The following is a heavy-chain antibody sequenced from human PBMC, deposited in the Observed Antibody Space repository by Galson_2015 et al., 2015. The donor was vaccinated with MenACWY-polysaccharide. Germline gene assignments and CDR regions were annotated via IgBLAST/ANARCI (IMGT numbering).Heavy chain of an antibody. CDR3: AKDPGSNGDYFDY. D-gene: IGHD2-8*01. CDR1: GFTFSSYA. J-gene: IGHJ4*02. Sequence: SLRLSCAASGFTFSSYAMSWVRQAPGKGLEWVSAISGSGGSTYYADSVKGRFTISRDNSKNTLYLQMNSLRAEDTAVYYCAKDPGSNGDYFDYWGQGILVTVSS. V-gene: IGHV3-23*01. CDR2: ISGSGGST.